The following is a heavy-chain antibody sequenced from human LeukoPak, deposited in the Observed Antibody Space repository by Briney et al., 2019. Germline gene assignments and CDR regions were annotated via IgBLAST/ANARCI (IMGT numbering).Heavy chain of an antibody. CDR2: IYYSGST. V-gene: IGHV4-59*01. J-gene: IGHJ3*02. CDR3: ARATYYYDSSGYFLDAFDI. Sequence: TSETLSLTCTVSGGSISSYYWSWIRQPPGKGLEWIGYIYYSGSTNYNPSLKSRVTISVDTSKNQFSLKLSSVTAADTAVYYCARATYYYDSSGYFLDAFDIWGQGTMVTVSS. CDR1: GGSISSYY. D-gene: IGHD3-22*01.